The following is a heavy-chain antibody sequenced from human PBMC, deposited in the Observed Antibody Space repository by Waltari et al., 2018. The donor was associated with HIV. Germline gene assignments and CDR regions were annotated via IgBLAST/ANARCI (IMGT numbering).Heavy chain of an antibody. V-gene: IGHV3-53*01. CDR1: GFILKNDY. CDR3: AREIVWFGDGMDV. J-gene: IGHJ6*02. CDR2: IFSGGAT. Sequence: EVQLVESGGGLIQRGGSLRLSCAGSGFILKNDYMTWVRQAPGKGLEWGSVIFSGGATNYADSVKGRFTTSRDNSKNTLYLQMNSLRAEDTAVYYCAREIVWFGDGMDVWGQGTTVTVSS. D-gene: IGHD3-10*01.